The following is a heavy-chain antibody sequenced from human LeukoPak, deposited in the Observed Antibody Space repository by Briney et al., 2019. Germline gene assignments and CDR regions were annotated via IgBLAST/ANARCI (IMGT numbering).Heavy chain of an antibody. CDR1: SDSIYSGIYY. V-gene: IGHV4-61*02. D-gene: IGHD1-26*01. J-gene: IGHJ3*02. CDR2: IYTSGST. CDR3: ARETYLWDLSAFDI. Sequence: PSETLSLTCTVSSDSIYSGIYYWSWIRQPAGKGLEWIGRIYTSGSTYYNPSLKSRVTISLDTSKNQFSLTLSSVTAADTAVYYCARETYLWDLSAFDIWGQGTMVTVSS.